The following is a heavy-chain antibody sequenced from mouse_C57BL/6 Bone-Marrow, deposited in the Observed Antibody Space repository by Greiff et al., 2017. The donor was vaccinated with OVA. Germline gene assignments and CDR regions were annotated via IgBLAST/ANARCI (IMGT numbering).Heavy chain of an antibody. Sequence: VQLQQPGAELVKPGASVKLSCKASGYTFTSYWMQWVKQRPGQGLEWIGEIDPSDSYTNYNQKFKGKATLTVDTSSSTAYMQLSSLTSEDSAVYYCARIYDRRKRDWFAYWGQGTLVTVSA. J-gene: IGHJ3*01. V-gene: IGHV1-50*01. CDR3: ARIYDRRKRDWFAY. CDR2: IDPSDSYT. CDR1: GYTFTSYW. D-gene: IGHD2-3*01.